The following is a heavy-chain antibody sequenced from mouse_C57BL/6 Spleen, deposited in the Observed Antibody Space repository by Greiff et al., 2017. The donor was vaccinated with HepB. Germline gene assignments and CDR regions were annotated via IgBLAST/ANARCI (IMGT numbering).Heavy chain of an antibody. CDR2: ISYSGST. V-gene: IGHV3-1*01. CDR1: GYSITSGYD. J-gene: IGHJ2*01. D-gene: IGHD4-1*01. CDR3: ARAEELGGFDY. Sequence: ESGPGMVKPSQSLSLTCTVTGYSITSGYDWHWIRHFPGNKLEWMGYISYSGSTNYNPSLKSRISITHDTSKNHFFLKLNSVTTEDTATYYCARAEELGGFDYWGQGTTLTVSS.